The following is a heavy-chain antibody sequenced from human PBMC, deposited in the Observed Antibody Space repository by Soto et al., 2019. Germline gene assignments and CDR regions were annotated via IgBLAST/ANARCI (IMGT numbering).Heavy chain of an antibody. CDR3: ARDLSRSSSIEASLGYNWFDP. D-gene: IGHD6-6*01. CDR2: INPNSGGT. CDR1: GYTFTGYY. V-gene: IGHV1-2*02. J-gene: IGHJ5*02. Sequence: GASVKVSCKASGYTFTGYYMRWVRQAPGQGLEWMGWINPNSGGTNYAQKFQGRVTMTRDTSISTAYMELSRLRSDDTAVYYCARDLSRSSSIEASLGYNWFDPWGQGNLVTVSS.